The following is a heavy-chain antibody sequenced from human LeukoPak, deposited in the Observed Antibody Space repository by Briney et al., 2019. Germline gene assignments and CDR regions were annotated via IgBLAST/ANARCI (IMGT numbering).Heavy chain of an antibody. D-gene: IGHD5-12*01. CDR1: GYTFTSHG. CDR2: MNPNSGNT. CDR3: ARGIGIVANDY. J-gene: IGHJ4*02. V-gene: IGHV1-8*02. Sequence: ASVKVSCKASGYTFTSHGISWVRQAPGQGLEWMGWMNPNSGNTGYAQKFQGRVTMTRNTSISTAYMELSSLRSEDTAVYYCARGIGIVANDYWGQGTLVTVSS.